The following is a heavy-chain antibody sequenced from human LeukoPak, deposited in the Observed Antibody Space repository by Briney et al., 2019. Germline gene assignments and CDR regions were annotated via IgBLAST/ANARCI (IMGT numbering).Heavy chain of an antibody. V-gene: IGHV3-49*04. CDR2: IRSKAYGGKT. D-gene: IGHD3-10*01. J-gene: IGHJ4*02. CDR1: GFTFGDYA. Sequence: GGSLRLSCTASGFTFGDYAMSWVRQAPGKGLEWVGFIRSKAYGGKTEYAASVKGRFTISRDDSKSIAYLQMNSLKTEDTAVYYCTRDVHNYYGSGSYYIMTYYWGQGTLVTVSS. CDR3: TRDVHNYYGSGSYYIMTYY.